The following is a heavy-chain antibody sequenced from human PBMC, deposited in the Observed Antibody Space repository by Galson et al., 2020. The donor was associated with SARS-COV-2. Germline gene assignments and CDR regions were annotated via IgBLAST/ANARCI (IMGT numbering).Heavy chain of an antibody. V-gene: IGHV1-18*01. CDR3: ARDDPGYCSSTGCYEDWFDP. Sequence: ASVKVSCKASGYTFTSYGISWVRQAPGQGLEWMGWISAYNGNTNYAQKLQGRVTMTTDTSTSTAYMELRSLRSDDTAVYYCARDDPGYCSSTGCYEDWFDPWGQGTLVTVSS. CDR2: ISAYNGNT. CDR1: GYTFTSYG. J-gene: IGHJ5*02. D-gene: IGHD2-2*01.